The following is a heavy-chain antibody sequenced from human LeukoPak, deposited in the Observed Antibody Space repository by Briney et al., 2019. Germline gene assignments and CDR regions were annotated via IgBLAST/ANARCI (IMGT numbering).Heavy chain of an antibody. CDR3: ARGGAARPDY. CDR2: ISSSGSTI. CDR1: GFTFSSYE. V-gene: IGHV3-48*03. J-gene: IGHJ4*02. Sequence: GGSLRLSCAASGFTFSSYEMNWVRQAPGKGLEWVSYISSSGSTIYYADSVRGRFTISRDNAWSSLYLQMNSLRAEDTAVYYCARGGAARPDYWGQGTLVTVFS. D-gene: IGHD6-6*01.